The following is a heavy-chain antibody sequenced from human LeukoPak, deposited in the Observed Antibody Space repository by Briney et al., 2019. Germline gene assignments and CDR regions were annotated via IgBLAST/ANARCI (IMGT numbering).Heavy chain of an antibody. CDR2: IYYSGST. J-gene: IGHJ6*02. Sequence: SETLSLTCTVSGGSISSSSYYWSWIRQPPGKGLEWIGYIYYSGSTNYNPSLKSRVTISVDTSKNQLSLKLSSVTAADTAVYYCVRLGGSYYYGMDVWGQGTTVTVSS. CDR1: GGSISSSSYY. D-gene: IGHD3-16*01. CDR3: VRLGGSYYYGMDV. V-gene: IGHV4-61*05.